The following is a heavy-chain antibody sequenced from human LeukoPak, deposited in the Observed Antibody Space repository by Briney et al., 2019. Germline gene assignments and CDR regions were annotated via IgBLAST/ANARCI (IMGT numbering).Heavy chain of an antibody. CDR2: INPDSGVT. CDR1: GGTFSSYA. D-gene: IGHD4-17*01. CDR3: ARDPSTVTMRHLDY. J-gene: IGHJ4*02. V-gene: IGHV1-2*02. Sequence: ASVKVSCKASGGTFSSYAISWVRQAPGQGLEWMGWINPDSGVTNYAQKFQGRVTMTRDTSISTAYMELSRLKSDDTAVYYCARDPSTVTMRHLDYWAQGTLVTVSS.